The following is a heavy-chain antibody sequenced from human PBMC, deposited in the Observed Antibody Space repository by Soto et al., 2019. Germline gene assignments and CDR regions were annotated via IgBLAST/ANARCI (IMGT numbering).Heavy chain of an antibody. V-gene: IGHV3-30*18. J-gene: IGHJ5*01. CDR1: GFTLSNTG. CDR3: AKDWGSSGWFNWFDS. CDR2: ISHDGFCN. Sequence: QVQLVESGGGVVQPGTSLRLSCVVSGFTLSNTGVHWVRQAPGKGLEWVAMISHDGFCNHYVDSGRVRFPISRDNSKNTLYLQMDSLRPEDTSVYYCAKDWGSSGWFNWFDSWGQGTLVIVSS. D-gene: IGHD6-13*01.